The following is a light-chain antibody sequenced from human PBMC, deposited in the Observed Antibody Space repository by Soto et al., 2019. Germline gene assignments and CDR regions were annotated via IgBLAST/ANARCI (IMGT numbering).Light chain of an antibody. Sequence: DIVMTQSPDSLAVSLGERATINCKSSQSVLYSSNNKNYLAWYQQKPGQPPKLLIYWASAREYGVPDRFSGSGSGTDFTLTITSLQAEDVAVYYCQQYYSIPRTFGQGTKVDIK. J-gene: IGKJ1*01. CDR3: QQYYSIPRT. CDR2: WAS. V-gene: IGKV4-1*01. CDR1: QSVLYSSNNKNY.